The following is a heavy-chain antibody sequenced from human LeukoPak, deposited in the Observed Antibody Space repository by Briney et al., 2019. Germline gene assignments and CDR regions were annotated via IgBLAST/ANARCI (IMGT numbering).Heavy chain of an antibody. V-gene: IGHV3-21*01. Sequence: GGSLRLSCAASGFTFSSYSMNWVRKAPGKGLGWVSSISSSSRYIYYADSVKGRLTISRDNAKNSPYLHVTSRIPEDTAVYNCARDEDTMVRGVRAPDYWGKGTLVSVSS. CDR1: GFTFSSYS. CDR2: ISSSSRYI. CDR3: ARDEDTMVRGVRAPDY. D-gene: IGHD3-10*01. J-gene: IGHJ4*02.